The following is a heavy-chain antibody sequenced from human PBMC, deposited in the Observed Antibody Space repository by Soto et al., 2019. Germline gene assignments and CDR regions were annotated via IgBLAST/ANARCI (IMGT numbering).Heavy chain of an antibody. CDR1: GFTFSSYA. D-gene: IGHD2-15*01. CDR3: AKEIVVVVSYGMDV. J-gene: IGHJ6*02. CDR2: ISGSGGST. Sequence: SGGSLRLSCAASGFTFSSYAMSWVRQAPGKGLEWVSAISGSGGSTYYADSVKGRFTISRDNSKNTLYLQMNSLRAEDTAVYYCAKEIVVVVSYGMDVWGQGTTVTVSS. V-gene: IGHV3-23*01.